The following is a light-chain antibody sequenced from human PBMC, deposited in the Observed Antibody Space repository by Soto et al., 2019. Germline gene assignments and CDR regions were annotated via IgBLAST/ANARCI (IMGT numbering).Light chain of an antibody. CDR3: QQHYDWPT. V-gene: IGKV3-15*01. CDR2: GLS. Sequence: EIVMTHSPATLSLFPWEIATLSCRASQRITTVAWYQQKPGQAPRLLIYGLSIRAPGVPARFSVSGSGTEFTLTISSLQSEDFAVYFCQQHYDWPTFGQGTKVDIK. J-gene: IGKJ1*01. CDR1: QRITT.